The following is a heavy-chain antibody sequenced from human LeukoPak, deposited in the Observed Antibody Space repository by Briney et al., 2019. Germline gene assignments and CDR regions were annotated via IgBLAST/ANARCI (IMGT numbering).Heavy chain of an antibody. Sequence: SETLSLTCTVSGGSISSSSYYWGWLRQPPGTGLEWIGSIYYSGSTYYNPSLKSRVTISVDTSKNQFSLKLSSVTAADTAVYYCASLGGDSGYSYGRGGYWGQGTLVTVSS. CDR3: ASLGGDSGYSYGRGGY. J-gene: IGHJ4*02. CDR2: IYYSGST. V-gene: IGHV4-39*07. CDR1: GGSISSSSYY. D-gene: IGHD5-18*01.